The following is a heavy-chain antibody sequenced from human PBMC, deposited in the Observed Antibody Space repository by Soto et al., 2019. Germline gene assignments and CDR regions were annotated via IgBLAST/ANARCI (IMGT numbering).Heavy chain of an antibody. Sequence: PGGSLRLSCAASGFTFGNYWMHWVRQAPGKGLEWVSRTTSDGTTTNYADSVKGRFTVSRDNAKNTLYLQMNSLRAEDTAMYYRARAEVDYWGPGTLVTVSS. CDR1: GFTFGNYW. V-gene: IGHV3-74*01. CDR2: TTSDGTTT. J-gene: IGHJ4*02. CDR3: ARAEVDY.